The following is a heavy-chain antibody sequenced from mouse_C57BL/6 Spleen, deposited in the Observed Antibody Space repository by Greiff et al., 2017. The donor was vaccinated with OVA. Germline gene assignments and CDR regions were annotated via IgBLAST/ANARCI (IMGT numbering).Heavy chain of an antibody. D-gene: IGHD1-1*01. V-gene: IGHV5-17*01. CDR2: ISSGSSTI. Sequence: EVKLVESGGGLVKPGGSLKLSCAASGFTFSDYGTHWVRQAPEKGLEWVAYISSGSSTIYYADTVKGRFTISRDNAKNTLFLQMTSLRSEDTAMYYCARPTTVGHWYFDVWGTGTTVTVSS. CDR3: ARPTTVGHWYFDV. J-gene: IGHJ1*03. CDR1: GFTFSDYG.